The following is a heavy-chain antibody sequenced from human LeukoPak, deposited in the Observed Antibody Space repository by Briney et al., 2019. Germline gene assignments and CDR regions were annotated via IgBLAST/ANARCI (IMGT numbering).Heavy chain of an antibody. D-gene: IGHD6-19*01. J-gene: IGHJ6*02. V-gene: IGHV3-23*01. Sequence: GGSLRLSCAASGFTFSSNAMTWVRQAPGKGLEWVSAISADSSRADYADSVKGRFTISRDNSKNTLYLQMNSLRVEDTAVYYCAKVKTAVAVARGMDVWGQGTTVTVSS. CDR3: AKVKTAVAVARGMDV. CDR1: GFTFSSNA. CDR2: ISADSSRA.